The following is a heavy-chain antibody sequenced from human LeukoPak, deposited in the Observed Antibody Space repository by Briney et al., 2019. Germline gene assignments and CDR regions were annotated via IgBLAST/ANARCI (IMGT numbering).Heavy chain of an antibody. J-gene: IGHJ2*01. D-gene: IGHD3-16*02. CDR1: RFTFSTYS. CDR2: MSSSSGYR. Sequence: PGGSLRLSCVASRFTFSTYSMNWVRQAPGKGLEWVSSMSSSSGYRAYADSLKGRFAISRDNAKNSLYLQMSSLRAEDTAVYFCARLDLSNWYFDLWGRGTLVTVSS. CDR3: ARLDLSNWYFDL. V-gene: IGHV3-21*01.